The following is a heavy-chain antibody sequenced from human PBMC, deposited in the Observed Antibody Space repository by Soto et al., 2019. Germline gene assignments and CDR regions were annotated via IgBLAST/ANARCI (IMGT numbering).Heavy chain of an antibody. CDR2: IGTAGDT. V-gene: IGHV3-13*01. Sequence: GGSLRLSCEACGFTFSGFDMHWVHQPTGKGLEWVSSIGTAGDTYYAVSVKGRFTISRDNAKNSLSLQMNSLRAGDMAVYFCAKSQEIGTHFFDSWGQGTQVTVSS. D-gene: IGHD6-13*01. CDR1: GFTFSGFD. J-gene: IGHJ4*02. CDR3: AKSQEIGTHFFDS.